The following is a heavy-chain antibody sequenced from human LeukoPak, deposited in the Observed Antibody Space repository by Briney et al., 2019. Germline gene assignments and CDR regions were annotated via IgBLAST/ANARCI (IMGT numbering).Heavy chain of an antibody. CDR1: GYTFSTYG. J-gene: IGHJ4*02. D-gene: IGHD2/OR15-2a*01. CDR3: ATNAISGNFDY. CDR2: INPNSGGT. V-gene: IGHV1-2*02. Sequence: ASVKVSCKASGYTFSTYGISWVRQAPGQGLEWMGWINPNSGGTNYAQKFQGRVTMTRDTSIGTAYMELSRLGSDDTAVYHCATNAISGNFDYWGQGTLVTVSS.